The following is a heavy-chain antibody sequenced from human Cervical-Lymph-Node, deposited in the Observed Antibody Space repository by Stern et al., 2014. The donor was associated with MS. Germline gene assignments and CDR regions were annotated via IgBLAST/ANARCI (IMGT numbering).Heavy chain of an antibody. CDR3: ARPLLPAAVGRWFDP. J-gene: IGHJ5*02. D-gene: IGHD2-2*01. CDR1: GYTFTSSD. CDR2: IDPNSGNT. V-gene: IGHV1-8*01. Sequence: VQLVESGAEVKKPGASVKVSCKASGYTFTSSDIHWVRQATGQGLEWIGWIDPNSGNTGYAQKFQGRVTMTRNTSINTAYMELSSLRSDDTAVYYCARPLLPAAVGRWFDPWGQGTLVTVSS.